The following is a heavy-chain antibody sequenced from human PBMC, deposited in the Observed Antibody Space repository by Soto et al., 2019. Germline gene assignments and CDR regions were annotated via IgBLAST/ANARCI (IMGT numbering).Heavy chain of an antibody. CDR3: ARDRGYDAHDYYYNAMDV. Sequence: GGSLRLSCISSGFTFRTYTLNWVRQAPGKGLEWVSGIRGFSPYTFYAESVKGRFTISRDNAKNSLDLQMDSLRAEDTAVYYCARDRGYDAHDYYYNAMDVWGQGTTVTVSS. D-gene: IGHD3-10*01. CDR2: IRGFSPYT. CDR1: GFTFRTYT. V-gene: IGHV3-21*01. J-gene: IGHJ6*02.